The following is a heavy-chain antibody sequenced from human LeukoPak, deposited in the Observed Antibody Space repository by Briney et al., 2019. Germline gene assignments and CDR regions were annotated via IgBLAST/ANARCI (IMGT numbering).Heavy chain of an antibody. Sequence: ASVKVSCKASGYTFTGHYMHWVRQAPGQGLEWMGWINPNSGGTNYAQKFQGRVTMTRDTSISTAYMELSRLRSDDTAVYYCARDLFDFWSGYPWYYYYYMDVWGKGTTVTVSS. D-gene: IGHD3-3*01. J-gene: IGHJ6*03. CDR1: GYTFTGHY. CDR2: INPNSGGT. V-gene: IGHV1-2*02. CDR3: ARDLFDFWSGYPWYYYYYMDV.